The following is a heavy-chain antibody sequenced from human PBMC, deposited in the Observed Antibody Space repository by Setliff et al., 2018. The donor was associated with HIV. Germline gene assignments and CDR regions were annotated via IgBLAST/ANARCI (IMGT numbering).Heavy chain of an antibody. Sequence: PSETLSLTCGVDDGSFSGYSWSWIRQSPGKGLEWIGEVSRGGSTTYNPSLTGRVSVSVDTSKSQFSLKLTNVTAADTAVYYCARTKDCSNTSCPGTHYYYYMDVWGKGTTVTSP. CDR1: DGSFSGYS. CDR2: VSRGGST. D-gene: IGHD2-2*01. CDR3: ARTKDCSNTSCPGTHYYYYMDV. J-gene: IGHJ6*03. V-gene: IGHV4-34*01.